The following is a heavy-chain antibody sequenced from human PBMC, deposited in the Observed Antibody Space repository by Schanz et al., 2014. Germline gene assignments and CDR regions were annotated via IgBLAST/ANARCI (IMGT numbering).Heavy chain of an antibody. D-gene: IGHD5-18*01. Sequence: QVQLLQSGAEVKKPGASMKVSCTASGGTFSSYTISWIRQAPGQGLEWMGRIIPVLAIADYAQKFQGRVTITADKSTSTASMELSSLRSEDTAVYYCARGPSQGYSYGHNIGAYYYGMDVWGQGTTVTVSS. V-gene: IGHV1-69*09. J-gene: IGHJ6*02. CDR1: GGTFSSYT. CDR2: IIPVLAIA. CDR3: ARGPSQGYSYGHNIGAYYYGMDV.